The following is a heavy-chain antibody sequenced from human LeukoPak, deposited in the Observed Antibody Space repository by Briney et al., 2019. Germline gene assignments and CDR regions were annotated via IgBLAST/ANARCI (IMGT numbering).Heavy chain of an antibody. V-gene: IGHV1-2*04. CDR3: ARGNNWNDLKFDY. Sequence: GASVTVSCKASGYTFTGYYMHWVRQAPGQGLEWMGWINPNSGGTNYAQKFQGWVTMTRDTSISTAYMELSRLRSDDTAVYYCARGNNWNDLKFDYWGQGTLVTVSS. J-gene: IGHJ4*02. CDR2: INPNSGGT. CDR1: GYTFTGYY. D-gene: IGHD1-1*01.